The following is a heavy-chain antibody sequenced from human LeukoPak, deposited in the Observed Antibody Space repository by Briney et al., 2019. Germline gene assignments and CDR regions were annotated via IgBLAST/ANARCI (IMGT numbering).Heavy chain of an antibody. Sequence: GESLKISWKGFGYSFSNYLIGLVRQVPGKGLEWVGIIYPDDSDTRYSPSFQGQVTISADKSISTAYLQWSSLRTSDTAMYYCARQLGGGPAATPFDYWGQGTLVTVSS. D-gene: IGHD2-2*02. J-gene: IGHJ4*02. CDR3: ARQLGGGPAATPFDY. CDR2: IYPDDSDT. V-gene: IGHV5-51*01. CDR1: GYSFSNYL.